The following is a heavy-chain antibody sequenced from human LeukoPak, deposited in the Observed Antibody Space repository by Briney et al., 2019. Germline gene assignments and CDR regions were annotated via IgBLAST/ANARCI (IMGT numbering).Heavy chain of an antibody. Sequence: APLKVSCTASVYTFTSYGITSVRQAPGHGLEWMGWSSVYKVNTNYAQKIQGRVTMSTDTPTSPPYMDLRSLRAQNTRAYSFARVHERWRLKNWGQGTLVTVSS. J-gene: IGHJ4*02. V-gene: IGHV1-18*01. CDR1: VYTFTSYG. CDR3: ARVHERWRLKN. CDR2: SSVYKVNT. D-gene: IGHD5-24*01.